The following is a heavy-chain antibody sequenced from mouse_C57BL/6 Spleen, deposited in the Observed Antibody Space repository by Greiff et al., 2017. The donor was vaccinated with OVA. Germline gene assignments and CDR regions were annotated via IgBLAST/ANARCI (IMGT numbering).Heavy chain of an antibody. CDR2: IDPSDSYT. CDR1: GYTFTSYW. J-gene: IGHJ2*01. CDR3: ARSLTTEDY. Sequence: QVQLQQPGAELVRPGPSVKLSCKASGYTFTSYWMHWVKQRPGQGLEWIGVIDPSDSYTNYNQKFKGKATLTVDTSSSTAYMQLSSLTSEDSAVYYCARSLTTEDYWGQGTTLTVSS. D-gene: IGHD1-1*01. V-gene: IGHV1-59*01.